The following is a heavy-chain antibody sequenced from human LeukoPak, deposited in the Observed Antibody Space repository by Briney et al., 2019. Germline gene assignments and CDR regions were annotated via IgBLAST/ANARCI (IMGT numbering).Heavy chain of an antibody. CDR3: ARSMVRIDY. V-gene: IGHV3-23*01. CDR1: GSTFSSYA. CDR2: ISGSGDST. Sequence: GGSLRLSCAASGSTFSSYAMSWVRQAPGKGLEWVSSISGSGDSTYYADSVKGRFTISRDNSKNTLYLQMNSLRAEDTAVYYCARSMVRIDYWGQGTLVTVSS. D-gene: IGHD3-10*01. J-gene: IGHJ4*02.